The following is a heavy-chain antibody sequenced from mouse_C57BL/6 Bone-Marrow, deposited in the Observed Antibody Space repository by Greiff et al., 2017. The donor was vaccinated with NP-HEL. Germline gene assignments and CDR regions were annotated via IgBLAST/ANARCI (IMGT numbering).Heavy chain of an antibody. Sequence: VQLQQSGPELVKPGASVKISCKASGYTFTDYYMNWVKQSHGKSLEWIGDINPNNGGTSYNQKFKGKATLTVDKSSSTAYMELRSLSSEDSAVYYCARELFFYGCWGEGTTLSVSS. J-gene: IGHJ2*01. D-gene: IGHD1-1*02. V-gene: IGHV1-26*01. CDR1: GYTFTDYY. CDR2: INPNNGGT. CDR3: ARELFFYGC.